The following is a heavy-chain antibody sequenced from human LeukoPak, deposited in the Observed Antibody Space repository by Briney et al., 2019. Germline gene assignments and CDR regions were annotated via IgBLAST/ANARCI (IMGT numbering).Heavy chain of an antibody. V-gene: IGHV3-30-3*01. Sequence: GGSLRLSCAASGFTFSSYAMHWVRQAPGKGLEGVAGISYDGSNKYYADSVKGRFTNSRDNSKNTLYLQMNSLRAEDTAVYYCARDGSGGVVAASPGAIDYWGQGTLVTVSS. CDR2: ISYDGSNK. D-gene: IGHD2-15*01. CDR1: GFTFSSYA. J-gene: IGHJ4*02. CDR3: ARDGSGGVVAASPGAIDY.